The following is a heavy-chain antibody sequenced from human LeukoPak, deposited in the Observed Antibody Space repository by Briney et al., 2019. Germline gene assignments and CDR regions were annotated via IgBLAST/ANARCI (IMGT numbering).Heavy chain of an antibody. Sequence: GGSLRLSCAASGFTVSSNYMSWVRQAPGKGLEWVSAISGSGGSTYYADSVKGRFTISRDNSKNTLYLQMNSLRAEDTAAYYCARDPMYSSYWHDYWGQGTLVTVSS. D-gene: IGHD6-6*01. V-gene: IGHV3-66*01. J-gene: IGHJ4*02. CDR2: ISGSGGST. CDR3: ARDPMYSSYWHDY. CDR1: GFTVSSNY.